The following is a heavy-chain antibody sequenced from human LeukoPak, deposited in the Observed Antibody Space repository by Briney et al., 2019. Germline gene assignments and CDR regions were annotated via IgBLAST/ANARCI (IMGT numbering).Heavy chain of an antibody. Sequence: GGSLRLSCAASGFTFSSYWMSWVRQAPGKGLEWVANIKQDGSEKYYVDSVKGRSTISRDNAKNSLYLQMNSLRAEDTSVYYCATSDYGGLDYWGQGTLVTVSS. CDR2: IKQDGSEK. J-gene: IGHJ4*02. CDR1: GFTFSSYW. D-gene: IGHD4-23*01. CDR3: ATSDYGGLDY. V-gene: IGHV3-7*01.